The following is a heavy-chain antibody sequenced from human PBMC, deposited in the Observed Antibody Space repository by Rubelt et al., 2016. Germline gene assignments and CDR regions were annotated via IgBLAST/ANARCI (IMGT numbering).Heavy chain of an antibody. Sequence: QVQLQQSGPGLVKPSQTLSLTCAISGDSVSSDSAAWSWIRQSPSRGLEWLGRTYYRSKWYNEYAVFMKSRITINPDTSKNQFSLQLNSGTPEDTAVYYWAGSRGCAVDYWDQGTLVTVSS. J-gene: IGHJ4*02. D-gene: IGHD3-10*01. CDR3: AGSRGCAVDY. CDR2: TYYRSKWYN. V-gene: IGHV6-1*01. CDR1: GDSVSSDSAA.